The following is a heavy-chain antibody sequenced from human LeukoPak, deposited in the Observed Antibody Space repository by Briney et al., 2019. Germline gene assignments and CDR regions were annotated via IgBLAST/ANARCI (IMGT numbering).Heavy chain of an antibody. CDR3: AKEISCYSGFGMDV. V-gene: IGHV3-23*01. CDR2: ISGSGGST. D-gene: IGHD3-22*01. J-gene: IGHJ6*01. CDR1: GFTFSSYA. Sequence: PGGSLRLSCAASGFTFSSYAMSWVRQAPGKGLEWVSGISGSGGSTYYADSVKGRFTISRDNSKNTLYLQMNSLRAEDTAVYYCAKEISCYSGFGMDVWGQGTTVTVSS.